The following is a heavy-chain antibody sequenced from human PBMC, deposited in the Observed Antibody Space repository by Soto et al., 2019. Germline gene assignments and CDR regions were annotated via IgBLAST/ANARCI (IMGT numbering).Heavy chain of an antibody. Sequence: PGGSLRLSCAASGFTVSSNYMSWVRQAPGKGLEWVSVIYSGGGTYYADSVKGRFTISRDNSKNTLYLQMNSLRAEDTAVYYCARDLNYYYGMDVWGQGTTVTVSS. CDR3: ARDLNYYYGMDV. V-gene: IGHV3-66*01. CDR1: GFTVSSNY. J-gene: IGHJ6*02. CDR2: IYSGGGT.